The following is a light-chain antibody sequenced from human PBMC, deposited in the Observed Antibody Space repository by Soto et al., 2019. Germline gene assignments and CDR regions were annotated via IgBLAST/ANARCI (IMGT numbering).Light chain of an antibody. CDR3: QQLNNYPRT. Sequence: DIQLTQSPSFLSASVGDRVTISCRASQGISSNLASYQQKTGKAPTLLISAASTSQRGVPSRFSGSGSGTEFTFPINCLQPEDFATYCSQQLNNYPRTFGPGTKWIS. CDR1: QGISSN. V-gene: IGKV1-9*01. CDR2: AAS. J-gene: IGKJ3*01.